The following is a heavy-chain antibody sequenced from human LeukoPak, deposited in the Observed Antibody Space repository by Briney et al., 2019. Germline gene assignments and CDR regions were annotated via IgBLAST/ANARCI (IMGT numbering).Heavy chain of an antibody. D-gene: IGHD3-22*01. CDR3: AKRNYYDSSGHSRKFDY. CDR2: ISGSGGST. Sequence: GGSLRLSCAASGFTFSSYAMSWVRQAPGKGLEWVSAISGSGGSTYYADSVKGRFTISRDNSKNTLYLQMNSLRAEDTAVYYCAKRNYYDSSGHSRKFDYWGQGTLVTVSS. V-gene: IGHV3-23*01. J-gene: IGHJ4*02. CDR1: GFTFSSYA.